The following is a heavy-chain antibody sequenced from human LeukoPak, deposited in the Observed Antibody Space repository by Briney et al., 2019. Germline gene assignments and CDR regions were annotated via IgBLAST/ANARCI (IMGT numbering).Heavy chain of an antibody. Sequence: GGSLRLSCAASGFTFSSYGMHWVRQAPSKGLEWVAVIWYDGSNKYYPDSVKGRFTISRDNSKNTLYLQMNSLRAEDTAVYYCARDDGSSWYAPVYWGQGTLVTVSS. J-gene: IGHJ4*02. CDR2: IWYDGSNK. CDR3: ARDDGSSWYAPVY. V-gene: IGHV3-33*01. D-gene: IGHD6-13*01. CDR1: GFTFSSYG.